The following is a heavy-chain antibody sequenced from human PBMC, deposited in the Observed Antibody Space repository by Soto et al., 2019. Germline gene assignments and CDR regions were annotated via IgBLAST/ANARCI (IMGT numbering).Heavy chain of an antibody. CDR1: GFSIRSYS. CDR3: ARDRFTMIRGVIRKWWSDP. V-gene: IGHV4-59*01. D-gene: IGHD3-10*01. CDR2: ISDTGNT. Sequence: SETLSLTCPVSGFSIRSYSWIWLRQPPGKGLEWIGYISDTGNTYYNPSLNSRLTISADPSKNQFSLKLTSVTAADTAVYYCARDRFTMIRGVIRKWWSDPWGQGILVTGS. J-gene: IGHJ5*02.